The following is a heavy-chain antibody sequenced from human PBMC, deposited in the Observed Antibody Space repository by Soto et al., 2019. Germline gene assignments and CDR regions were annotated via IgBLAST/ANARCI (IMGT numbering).Heavy chain of an antibody. D-gene: IGHD4-4*01. CDR1: GFVFEMDW. CDR3: TKGLQRLDS. J-gene: IGHJ4*02. Sequence: GGALRLSCAVSGFVFEMDWMHWVRQVPGKGPEWVSRINDEGSRSDYADSVRGRFTISRDNSKNTVSLQMNSLRAEDTAVYYCTKGLQRLDSWGQGTLVTVSS. V-gene: IGHV3-74*01. CDR2: INDEGSRS.